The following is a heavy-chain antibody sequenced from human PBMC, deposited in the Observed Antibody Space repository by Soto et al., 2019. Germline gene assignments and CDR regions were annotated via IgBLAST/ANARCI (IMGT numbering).Heavy chain of an antibody. CDR2: LYDSGST. CDR1: GDSISTYY. D-gene: IGHD3-10*01. Sequence: QVQLQESGPGLVKPSETLSLTCTVSGDSISTYYWSWIRQPPGKGLEWIGYLYDSGSTHYNPSLKSRVTISVDTSKTQFPLKLTSVSAADTAVYYCARENYYGSGTYFRLDVWGQGTRVTVSS. V-gene: IGHV4-59*01. CDR3: ARENYYGSGTYFRLDV. J-gene: IGHJ6*02.